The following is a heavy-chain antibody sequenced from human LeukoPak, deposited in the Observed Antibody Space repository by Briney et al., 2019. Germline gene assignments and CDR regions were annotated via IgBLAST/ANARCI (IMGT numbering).Heavy chain of an antibody. CDR2: ISSSSSYI. CDR1: GFTFSSYS. Sequence: GGSLRLSCAASGFTFSSYSMNWVRQAPGKGLEWVSSISSSSSYIYYADSVKGRFTISRDNAKNSLYLQMNSLRAEDTAVYYCASGRYCSSTSCSAHSDYWGQGTLVTVSS. CDR3: ASGRYCSSTSCSAHSDY. D-gene: IGHD2-2*01. J-gene: IGHJ4*02. V-gene: IGHV3-21*01.